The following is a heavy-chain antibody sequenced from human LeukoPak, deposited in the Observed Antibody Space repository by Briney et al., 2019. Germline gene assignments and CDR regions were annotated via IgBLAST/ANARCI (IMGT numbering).Heavy chain of an antibody. CDR2: IYYSGST. V-gene: IGHV4-31*03. D-gene: IGHD3-10*02. CDR3: ARDSRRFKELWSGGFDY. J-gene: IGHJ4*02. CDR1: GGSISSGGYY. Sequence: SQTLSLTCTVSGGSISSGGYYWSWIRQHPGKGLEWIGYIYYSGSTYYNPSLKSRVTISVDTSKNQFSLKLSSVTAADTAVYYCARDSRRFKELWSGGFDYWGQGTLVTVSS.